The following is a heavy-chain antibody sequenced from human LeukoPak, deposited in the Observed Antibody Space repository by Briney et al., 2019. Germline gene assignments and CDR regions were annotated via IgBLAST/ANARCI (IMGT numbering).Heavy chain of an antibody. CDR3: ATLGSYSSSWYGAYFDY. CDR2: FDPEDGET. Sequence: ASVKVSCKVSGYNLTKLSMHWVRQAPGKGLEWRGGFDPEDGETIYAQKFQGRVTMTEDTSTDTAHMELSSLRSEDTAVYYCATLGSYSSSWYGAYFDYWGQGTLITVSS. J-gene: IGHJ4*02. CDR1: GYNLTKLS. V-gene: IGHV1-24*01. D-gene: IGHD6-13*01.